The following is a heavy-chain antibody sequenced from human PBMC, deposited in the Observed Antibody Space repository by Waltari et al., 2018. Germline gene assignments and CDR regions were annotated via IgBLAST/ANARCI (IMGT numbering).Heavy chain of an antibody. CDR1: GGTFSSYA. J-gene: IGHJ6*02. CDR3: ATPHGYSSSWYPGSDYYYYGMDV. D-gene: IGHD6-13*01. Sequence: QVQLVQSGAEVKKPGSSVKVSCKASGGTFSSYAISWVRQAPGQGLEWMGGIIPIFGKANYAQKFQGRVTITADESTSTAYMELSSLRSEDTAVYYCATPHGYSSSWYPGSDYYYYGMDVWGQGTTVTVSS. CDR2: IIPIFGKA. V-gene: IGHV1-69*01.